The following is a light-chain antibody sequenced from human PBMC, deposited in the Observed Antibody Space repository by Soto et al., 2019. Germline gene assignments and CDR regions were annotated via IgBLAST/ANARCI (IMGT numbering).Light chain of an antibody. V-gene: IGLV2-18*01. J-gene: IGLJ1*01. CDR1: SSAVGSYIR. Sequence: QSALTRPPSVSGSPGQAVTISCTGTSSAVGSYIRVCWYQQPPGTAPKVMIYEVSNRPSGVPDRFSGSKSGNTASLTISGLQAEDEADYYSSLYTSSSTYVFGTGTKVTV. CDR3: SLYTSSSTYV. CDR2: EVS.